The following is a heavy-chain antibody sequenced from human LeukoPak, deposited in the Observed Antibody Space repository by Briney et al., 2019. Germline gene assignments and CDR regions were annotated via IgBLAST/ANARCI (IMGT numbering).Heavy chain of an antibody. Sequence: SETLSLTCTVSGGSSSSYYWSWIRQPPGKGLEWIGYIYYRGGTDYNPSLESRVTISGDTSKNEFSLKLTSVTAADTAVYYCARGRLIVAPGVYYFEYWGQGTLVTVSS. CDR3: ARGRLIVAPGVYYFEY. CDR1: GGSSSSYY. D-gene: IGHD5-12*01. J-gene: IGHJ4*02. V-gene: IGHV4-59*08. CDR2: IYYRGGT.